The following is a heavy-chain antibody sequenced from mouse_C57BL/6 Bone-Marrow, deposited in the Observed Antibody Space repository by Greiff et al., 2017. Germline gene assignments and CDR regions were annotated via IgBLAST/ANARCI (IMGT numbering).Heavy chain of an antibody. Sequence: QVQLQQPGAELVKPWASVKVSCKASGYTFTSYWLHWVKQRPGQGLEWIGRIHPSDSDTNYNQKFKGKDTLAVAKSSSTAYMQLSSLTSEDSAVYYCAIHYGGGMDYWSQETSDTVCS. V-gene: IGHV1-74*01. CDR3: AIHYGGGMDY. J-gene: IGHJ4*01. CDR1: GYTFTSYW. CDR2: IHPSDSDT. D-gene: IGHD1-1*01.